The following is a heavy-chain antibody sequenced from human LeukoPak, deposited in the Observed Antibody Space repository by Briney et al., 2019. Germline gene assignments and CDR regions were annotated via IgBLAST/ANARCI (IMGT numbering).Heavy chain of an antibody. CDR2: IYSGGST. CDR1: GFTFSNYA. CDR3: ARDLLNKASGLGY. J-gene: IGHJ4*02. D-gene: IGHD2-15*01. V-gene: IGHV3-66*01. Sequence: GGSLRLSCAASGFTFSNYAMNWVRQAPGKGMEWVSVIYSGGSTYYADSVKGRFTISRDNSKNTLYLQMNSLRAEDTAVYYCARDLLNKASGLGYWGQGTLVTVSS.